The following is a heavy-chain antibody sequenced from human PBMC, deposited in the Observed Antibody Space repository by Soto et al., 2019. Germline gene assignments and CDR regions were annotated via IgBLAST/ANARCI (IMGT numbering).Heavy chain of an antibody. J-gene: IGHJ6*02. D-gene: IGHD3-16*01. CDR2: IYYSGSA. CDR1: GGSVSSGSYY. Sequence: SETLSLTCTVSGGSVSSGSYYWSWIRQPPGKGLEWIGYIYYSGSANYNPSLKSRVTISVDTSKNQFSLKLSSVTAADTAVYYCARDPGPPIKFGNYYYGMDVWGQGTTVTVSS. V-gene: IGHV4-61*01. CDR3: ARDPGPPIKFGNYYYGMDV.